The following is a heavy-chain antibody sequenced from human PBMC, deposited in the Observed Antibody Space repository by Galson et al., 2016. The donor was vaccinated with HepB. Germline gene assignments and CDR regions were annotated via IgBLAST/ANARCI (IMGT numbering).Heavy chain of an antibody. V-gene: IGHV3-69-1*01. CDR3: ARPPRGTYGNFGFDH. Sequence: SLRLSCAGSGFTFGYYTMNWVRQAPGKGLEWVSSITPSGTMYYADSVKGRSTISRDDGKRSVFLQMNSLRDEDTGVYYCARPPRGTYGNFGFDHWGQGTLVTVSS. J-gene: IGHJ4*02. CDR2: ITPSGTM. D-gene: IGHD1-7*01. CDR1: GFTFGYYT.